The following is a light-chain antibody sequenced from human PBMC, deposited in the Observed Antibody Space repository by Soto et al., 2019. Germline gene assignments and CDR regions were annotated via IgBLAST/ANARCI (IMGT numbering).Light chain of an antibody. Sequence: QSALTQPASVSGSPGQSITISCTGTSSDVGGYNYVSWYQQHPGKAPKLMIYEVSNRPSGVSNRFSGSKSGNTASLTISGLQAEDEADYYRSSYTSSSTLLYVFGTGTKITV. CDR2: EVS. CDR3: SSYTSSSTLLYV. V-gene: IGLV2-14*01. CDR1: SSDVGGYNY. J-gene: IGLJ1*01.